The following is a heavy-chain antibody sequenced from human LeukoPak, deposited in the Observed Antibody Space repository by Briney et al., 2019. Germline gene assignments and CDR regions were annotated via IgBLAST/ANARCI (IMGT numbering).Heavy chain of an antibody. CDR3: AKGGDGGSGVRLDY. CDR1: GCNFSRNG. Sequence: PGGSLRLSCTASGCNFSRNGMHWVRQPPGKGLEWVSFIRFDGTNTFSGASVRGRFTTSRDNSKNPLYLQMSSLSAEDTAIYYCAKGGDGGSGVRLDYWGQGTLVTVS. D-gene: IGHD4-23*01. J-gene: IGHJ4*02. CDR2: IRFDGTNT. V-gene: IGHV3-30*02.